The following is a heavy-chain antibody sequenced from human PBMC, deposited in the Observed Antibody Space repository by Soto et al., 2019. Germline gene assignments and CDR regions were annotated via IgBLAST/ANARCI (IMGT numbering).Heavy chain of an antibody. V-gene: IGHV1-8*01. CDR1: GYTFTSYD. CDR2: MNPNSGNT. CDR3: ARGINYYDSGDDAFDI. Sequence: QVQLVQSGAEVKKPGASVKVSCKASGYTFTSYDINWVLQATGQGLEWMGWMNPNSGNTGYAQKFQGRVTMTRNTSISTAYMDLSSLRSEDTAVYYCARGINYYDSGDDAFDIWGQGTMVTVSS. J-gene: IGHJ3*02. D-gene: IGHD3-10*01.